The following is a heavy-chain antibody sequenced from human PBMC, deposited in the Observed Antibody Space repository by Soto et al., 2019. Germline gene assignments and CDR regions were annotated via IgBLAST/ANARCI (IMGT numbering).Heavy chain of an antibody. CDR3: ARQGGYTYFARY. CDR1: GGSISSSSYY. D-gene: IGHD2-2*02. J-gene: IGHJ4*02. V-gene: IGHV4-39*01. Sequence: SETLSLTCTVSGGSISSSSYYWGWIRQPPRKGLEWIGSIYYSGSTYYNPSLKSRVTITVDTSKNQFSLKLSSVTAADTAVYYCARQGGYTYFARYWGQGTLVTVSS. CDR2: IYYSGST.